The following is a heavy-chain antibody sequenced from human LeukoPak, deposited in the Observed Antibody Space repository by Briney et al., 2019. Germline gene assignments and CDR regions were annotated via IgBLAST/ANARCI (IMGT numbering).Heavy chain of an antibody. D-gene: IGHD1-1*01. J-gene: IGHJ4*02. CDR2: IYHSGST. V-gene: IGHV4-4*02. Sequence: SETLSLTCAVSGGSISSSNWWSWVRQPPGKGLEWIGEIYHSGSTNYNPSLKSRVTISVDKSKNQFSLKLSSVTAADTAVYYCARANWNDVGYFDYWGQGTLATVSS. CDR3: ARANWNDVGYFDY. CDR1: GGSISSSNW.